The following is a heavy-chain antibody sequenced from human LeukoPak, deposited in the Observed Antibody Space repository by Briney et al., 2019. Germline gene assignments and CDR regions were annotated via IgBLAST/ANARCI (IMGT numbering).Heavy chain of an antibody. CDR2: INAGNGNT. D-gene: IGHD1-26*01. V-gene: IGHV1-3*01. CDR3: ASADLPHLYSGSYGDPKN. J-gene: IGHJ4*02. CDR1: GYTFTSYA. Sequence: GASVKVSCKASGYTFTSYAMHWVRQAPGQRLEWMGWINAGNGNTKYSQKFQGRITITRDTSASTAYMELSSLRSEDTAVYYCASADLPHLYSGSYGDPKNWGQGTLVTVSS.